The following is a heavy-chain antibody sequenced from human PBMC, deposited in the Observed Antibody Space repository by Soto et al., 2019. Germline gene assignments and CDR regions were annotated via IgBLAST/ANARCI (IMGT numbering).Heavy chain of an antibody. CDR1: GFTFSSYW. J-gene: IGHJ6*02. V-gene: IGHV3-7*01. CDR3: ARDRIAAAGTSYYYYGMDV. CDR2: IKQDGSEK. D-gene: IGHD6-13*01. Sequence: EVQLVESGGGLVQPGGSLRLSCAASGFTFSSYWMSWVRQAPGKGLEWVANIKQDGSEKYYVDSVKGRFTISKDNAKNPLYQQMNSLRAEDTAVYYCARDRIAAAGTSYYYYGMDVWGQGTTVTVSS.